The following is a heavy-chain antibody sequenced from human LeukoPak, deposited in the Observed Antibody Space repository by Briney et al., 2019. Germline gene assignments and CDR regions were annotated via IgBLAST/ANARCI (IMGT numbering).Heavy chain of an antibody. D-gene: IGHD3-22*01. CDR2: TSYNGKNK. J-gene: IGHJ4*02. V-gene: IGHV3-30*04. CDR1: GFTFSSYA. CDR3: AKGDNYYDSSGYYHVRALFDH. Sequence: GGCLRLSSVGSGFTFSSYAMHWVRRAPGKGLEWGSGTSYNGKNKFYADSVKGRLSISRDNSKNTLYVQMASLRAEDTAVYYCAKGDNYYDSSGYYHVRALFDHWGQGALVTVSS.